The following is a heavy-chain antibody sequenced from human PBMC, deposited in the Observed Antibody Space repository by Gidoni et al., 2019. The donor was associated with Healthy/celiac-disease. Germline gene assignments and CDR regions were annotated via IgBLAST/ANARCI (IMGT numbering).Heavy chain of an antibody. J-gene: IGHJ5*02. CDR1: GYTLTELS. Sequence: QVQLVQSGAEVKKPGASVKVSCKVSGYTLTELSLPWVRQAPGKGLEWMGGFDPEDGETIYAQKFQGRVTMTEDTSTDTAYMELSSLRSEDTAVYYCATVHAVGFLKYGGNSPPNPWGQGTLVTVSS. D-gene: IGHD2-21*02. CDR3: ATVHAVGFLKYGGNSPPNP. CDR2: FDPEDGET. V-gene: IGHV1-24*01.